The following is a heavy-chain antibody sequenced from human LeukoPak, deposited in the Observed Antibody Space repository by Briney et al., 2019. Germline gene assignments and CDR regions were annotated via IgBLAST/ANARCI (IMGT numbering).Heavy chain of an antibody. CDR3: ATGNYYDSSGYYGPPTDY. V-gene: IGHV1-24*01. Sequence: ASVKVSCKDSGYTLTELSMHWVRQAPGKGLEWMGGFDPEDGETIYAQKLQGRVTMTEDTSTDTAYMELSSLRSEDTAVYYCATGNYYDSSGYYGPPTDYWGQGTLVTVSS. D-gene: IGHD3-22*01. CDR2: FDPEDGET. J-gene: IGHJ4*02. CDR1: GYTLTELS.